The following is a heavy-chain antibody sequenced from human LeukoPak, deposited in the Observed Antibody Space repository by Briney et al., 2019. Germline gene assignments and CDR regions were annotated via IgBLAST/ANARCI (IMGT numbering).Heavy chain of an antibody. CDR3: VKGGVSPTFTHIFDI. J-gene: IGHJ3*02. CDR2: ILSDGSKE. V-gene: IGHV3-30*18. CDR1: GFTFSSYG. D-gene: IGHD2/OR15-2a*01. Sequence: GGSLRLSASASGFTFSSYGMHWVGQGPGKGLEWVAVILSDGSKEFYTDSVKGRFTISRDNSKNTLYLQMNSLRAGDTAFYYCVKGGVSPTFTHIFDIWGQGTIVTVSS.